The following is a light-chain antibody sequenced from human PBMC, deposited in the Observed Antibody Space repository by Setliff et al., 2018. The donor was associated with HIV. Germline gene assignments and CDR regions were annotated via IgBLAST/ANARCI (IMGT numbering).Light chain of an antibody. Sequence: QSALTQSASVSGSPGQSITISCTGTSSDVGSYNLVSWYQQHPGDGPKLMIYEVTKRPSGVSDRFSGSKSGNTASLTISGLQAEDEADYYCFSYAGSSIFVFGGGTKVTV. CDR2: EVT. J-gene: IGLJ3*02. CDR3: FSYAGSSIFV. V-gene: IGLV2-23*02. CDR1: SSDVGSYNL.